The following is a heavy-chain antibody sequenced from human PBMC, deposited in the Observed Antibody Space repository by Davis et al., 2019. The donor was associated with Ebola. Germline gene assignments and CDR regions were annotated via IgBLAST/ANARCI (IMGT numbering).Heavy chain of an antibody. J-gene: IGHJ3*01. Sequence: MPSETLSLTCTVSGGSINSHYWSWIRQPPGKGLEWIGFIDDSGNTNYNPSLKSRVTISVDTSKNQFSLKLTSVTAADTAVYYCARGAVAAVAQLLWGQGTMVTVSS. CDR3: ARGAVAAVAQLL. CDR1: GGSINSHY. V-gene: IGHV4-59*11. CDR2: IDDSGNT. D-gene: IGHD6-19*01.